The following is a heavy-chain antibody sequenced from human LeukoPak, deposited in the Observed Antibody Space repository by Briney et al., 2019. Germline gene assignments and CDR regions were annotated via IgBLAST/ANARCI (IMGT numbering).Heavy chain of an antibody. V-gene: IGHV4-38-2*01. Sequence: SETLSLTCAVSGYSINSGYYWGWIRQPPGKGLEWIGSIYHSGSTYYNPSLKSRVTISVDTSKNQFSLKLSSVTAADTAVYYCARHTPRGSSLVYFDYWGQGTLVTVSS. J-gene: IGHJ4*02. CDR1: GYSINSGYY. D-gene: IGHD6-13*01. CDR3: ARHTPRGSSLVYFDY. CDR2: IYHSGST.